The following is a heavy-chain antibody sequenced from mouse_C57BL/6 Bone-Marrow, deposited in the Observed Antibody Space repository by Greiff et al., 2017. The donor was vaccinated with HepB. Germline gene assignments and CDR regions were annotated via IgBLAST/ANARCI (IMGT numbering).Heavy chain of an antibody. D-gene: IGHD3-3*01. V-gene: IGHV1-52*01. J-gene: IGHJ4*01. CDR1: GYTFTSYW. CDR3: ARLGDY. CDR2: IDPSDSET. Sequence: QVQLQQPGAELVKPGASVKLSCKASGYTFTSYWMHWVKQRPGRGLEWIGNIDPSDSETHYNQKFKDKATLTVDKSSSTAYMQLSSLTSEDSAVYYCARLGDYWGQGTSVTVSS.